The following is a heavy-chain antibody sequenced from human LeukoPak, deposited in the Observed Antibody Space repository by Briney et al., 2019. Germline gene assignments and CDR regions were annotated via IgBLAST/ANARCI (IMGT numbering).Heavy chain of an antibody. J-gene: IGHJ5*02. CDR2: ISSSSSTI. Sequence: GGSLRLSCAASGFTFSSYSMNWVRQAPGKGLEWVSYISSSSSTIYYADSVKGRLTISRDNAKNSLYLQMNSLRAEDTAVYYCARGKEAAAANWFDPWGQGTLVTVSS. D-gene: IGHD6-13*01. CDR1: GFTFSSYS. V-gene: IGHV3-48*04. CDR3: ARGKEAAAANWFDP.